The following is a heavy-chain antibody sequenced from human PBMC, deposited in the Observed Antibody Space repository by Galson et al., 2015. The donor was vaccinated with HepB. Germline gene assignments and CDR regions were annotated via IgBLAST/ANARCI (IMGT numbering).Heavy chain of an antibody. Sequence: SVKVSCKVSGYTLTELSMHWVRQAPGKGLEWMGGFDPEDGETIYAQKFQGRVTMTEDTSADTAYMELSSLRSEDTAVYYCATRESRITMVRGVIFDYWGQGTLVTVSS. V-gene: IGHV1-24*01. CDR1: GYTLTELS. CDR3: ATRESRITMVRGVIFDY. J-gene: IGHJ4*02. D-gene: IGHD3-10*01. CDR2: FDPEDGET.